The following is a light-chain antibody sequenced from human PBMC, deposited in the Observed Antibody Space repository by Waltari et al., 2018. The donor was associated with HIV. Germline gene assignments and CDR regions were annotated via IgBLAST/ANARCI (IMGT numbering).Light chain of an antibody. J-gene: IGLJ2*01. CDR1: DLAHQY. Sequence: SSALTQAPSVSVSPGQTDSISCSGHDLAHQYVYWSQEKAGQAPVLVIFRDSERPLWMPERIAGSRSGILATLTISGVLAEDEADYYCQAAATSGTSVVFGGGTKLTVL. CDR2: RDS. V-gene: IGLV3-25*03. CDR3: QAAATSGTSVV.